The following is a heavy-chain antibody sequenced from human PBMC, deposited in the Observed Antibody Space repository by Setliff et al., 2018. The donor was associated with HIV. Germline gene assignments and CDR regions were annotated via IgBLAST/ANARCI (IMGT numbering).Heavy chain of an antibody. CDR1: EYAFSNYW. D-gene: IGHD2-15*01. V-gene: IGHV5-51*01. CDR3: ARMEIGGSPDY. J-gene: IGHJ4*02. CDR2: IYPGDSDT. Sequence: GESLKISCVGSEYAFSNYWIGWVRQMPGKGLEWMGIIYPGDSDTRYSPSFQGQVTISADKSISTAYLQWSSLKASDTAMYYCARMEIGGSPDYWGQGTLVTVSS.